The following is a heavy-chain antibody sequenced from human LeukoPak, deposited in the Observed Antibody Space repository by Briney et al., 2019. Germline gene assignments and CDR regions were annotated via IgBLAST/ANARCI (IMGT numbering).Heavy chain of an antibody. CDR2: IYHRGNT. CDR3: ARGYYYESNDYYVFDM. CDR1: SYSIKTGYY. D-gene: IGHD3-22*01. V-gene: IGHV4-38-2*02. J-gene: IGHJ3*02. Sequence: SETLSLTCTVSSYSIKTGYYWGRVRQPPGKGLEWIGSIYHRGNTFYNPSLKSRVIISLDSPKKQFSLKLASVTAADTAVYYCARGYYYESNDYYVFDMWGQGTMVTVSS.